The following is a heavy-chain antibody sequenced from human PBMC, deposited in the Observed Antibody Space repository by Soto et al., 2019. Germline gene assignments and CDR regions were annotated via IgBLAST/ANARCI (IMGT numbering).Heavy chain of an antibody. CDR2: IKSKTDGGTT. CDR3: TTGGSGGIQIDY. CDR1: GFTFSNAW. V-gene: IGHV3-15*01. J-gene: IGHJ4*02. D-gene: IGHD2-15*01. Sequence: PGGSLRLSCAASGFTFSNAWMSWVRQAPGKGLEWVGRIKSKTDGGTTDYAAPVKGRFTISRDDSKNTLYLQMNSLKTEDTAAYYCTTGGSGGIQIDYWGQGTLVTVSS.